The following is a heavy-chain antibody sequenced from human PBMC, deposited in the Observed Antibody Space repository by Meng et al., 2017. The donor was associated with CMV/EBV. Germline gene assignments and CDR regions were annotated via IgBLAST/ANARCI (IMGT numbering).Heavy chain of an antibody. J-gene: IGHJ6*02. D-gene: IGHD3-3*02. CDR3: ASDTFLEWFNYGMDV. CDR2: IYHSGST. V-gene: IGHV4-38-2*02. CDR1: GYSISSGYY. Sequence: SETLSLTCTVSGYSISSGYYWGWIRQPPGKGLEWIGSIYHSGSTYYNPSLKSRVTISVDTSKNQFSLKLSSVTAADTAVYYCASDTFLEWFNYGMDVWGQGTTVTVSS.